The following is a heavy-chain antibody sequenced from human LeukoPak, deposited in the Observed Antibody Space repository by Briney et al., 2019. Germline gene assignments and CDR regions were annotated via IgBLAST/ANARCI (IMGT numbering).Heavy chain of an antibody. CDR2: INHSGST. D-gene: IGHD6-6*01. CDR3: ARGPQYSRSSLVIDRLGLGY. J-gene: IGHJ4*02. Sequence: SETLSLTCAVYGGSFSGYYWSWIRQPPGKGLEWIGEINHSGSTNYNPSLKSRVTISVDTSKNQFSLKLSSVTAADTAVYYCARGPQYSRSSLVIDRLGLGYWGQGTLVTASP. V-gene: IGHV4-34*01. CDR1: GGSFSGYY.